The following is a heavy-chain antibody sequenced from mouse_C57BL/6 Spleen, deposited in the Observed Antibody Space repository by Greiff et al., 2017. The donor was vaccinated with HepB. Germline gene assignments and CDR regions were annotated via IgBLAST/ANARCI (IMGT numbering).Heavy chain of an antibody. CDR2: INPGSGGT. CDR1: GYAFTNYL. CDR3: ARAEDYGYFDY. Sequence: QVQLKESGAELVRPGTSVKVSCKASGYAFTNYLIEWVKQRPGQGLEWIGVINPGSGGTNYNEKFKGKATLTADKSSSTAYMQLSSLTSEDSAVYFCARAEDYGYFDYWGQGTTLTVSS. J-gene: IGHJ2*01. V-gene: IGHV1-54*01. D-gene: IGHD2-4*01.